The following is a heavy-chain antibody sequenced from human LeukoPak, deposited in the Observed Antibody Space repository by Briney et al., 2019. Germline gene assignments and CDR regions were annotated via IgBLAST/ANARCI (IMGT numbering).Heavy chain of an antibody. CDR1: GGTFSSYA. CDR3: AREGEYCSSTSCYGPNWFDP. D-gene: IGHD2-2*01. Sequence: SVKASCKASGGTFSSYAISWVRQAPGQGLEWMGGIIPIFGTANYAQKFQGRVTITADESTSTAYMELSSLRSEDAAVYYCAREGEYCSSTSCYGPNWFDPWGQGTLVTVSS. J-gene: IGHJ5*02. CDR2: IIPIFGTA. V-gene: IGHV1-69*01.